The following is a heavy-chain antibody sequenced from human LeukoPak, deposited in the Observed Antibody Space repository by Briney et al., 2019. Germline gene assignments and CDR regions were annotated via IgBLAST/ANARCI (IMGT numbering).Heavy chain of an antibody. V-gene: IGHV3-21*01. CDR3: AREVCSGGSCLHIDP. J-gene: IGHJ5*02. CDR2: ISSSSSYI. D-gene: IGHD2-15*01. Sequence: AGESLRLSCAASGFSFTTSWMSWVRQAPGKGLEWVSSISSSSSYIYYADSVKGRFTISRDNAKNSLYLQMNSLRAEDTAVYYCAREVCSGGSCLHIDPWGQGTLVTVSS. CDR1: GFSFTTSW.